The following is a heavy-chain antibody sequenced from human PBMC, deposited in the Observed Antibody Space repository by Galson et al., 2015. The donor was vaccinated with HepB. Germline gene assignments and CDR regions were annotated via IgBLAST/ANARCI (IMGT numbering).Heavy chain of an antibody. CDR2: ISSSAIYT. CDR3: ARVAASDYGDHAHFDY. V-gene: IGHV3-11*06. J-gene: IGHJ4*02. D-gene: IGHD4-17*01. Sequence: SLRLSCAAPGFTFSDYYMSWIRQAPGKGLEWVSYISSSAIYTNYADSVKGRFTISRDNAKNSLHIQMNSLRAEDTAVYYCARVAASDYGDHAHFDYWGQGTLVTVSS. CDR1: GFTFSDYY.